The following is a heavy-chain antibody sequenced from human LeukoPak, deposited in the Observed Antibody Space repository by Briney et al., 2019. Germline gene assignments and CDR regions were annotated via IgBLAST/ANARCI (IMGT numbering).Heavy chain of an antibody. CDR1: GFTFSTYA. CDR3: AKAGPGTPLRFAFDI. Sequence: GGSLRLSCVASGFTFSTYAMNWVRQAPGQGLEWVSVIVGNGGGIEYAGSVKGRFTISRDNSKNTLYLQMNSLRAEDTAVYYCAKAGPGTPLRFAFDIWGQGTMVTVSS. D-gene: IGHD1-1*01. V-gene: IGHV3-23*01. CDR2: IVGNGGGI. J-gene: IGHJ3*02.